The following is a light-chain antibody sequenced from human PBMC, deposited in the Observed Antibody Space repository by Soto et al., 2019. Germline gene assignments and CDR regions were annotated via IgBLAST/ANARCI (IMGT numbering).Light chain of an antibody. V-gene: IGKV3-15*01. J-gene: IGKJ1*01. Sequence: EIVMTQSPATLSVSPGERATLSCRASQSVSSNLAWYQHKPGQAPRLFIYRASTRATGIPARFSGSGSGTDLSITIGILQSEEFAVYYCQQYDNWPRTFGRGTKVE. CDR3: QQYDNWPRT. CDR2: RAS. CDR1: QSVSSN.